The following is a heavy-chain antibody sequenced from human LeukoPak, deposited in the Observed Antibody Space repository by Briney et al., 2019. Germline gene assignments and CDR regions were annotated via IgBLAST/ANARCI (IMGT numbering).Heavy chain of an antibody. CDR1: GFTFSVYR. D-gene: IGHD1-20*01. CDR3: ARAITFSFTRWANDF. CDR2: IKRGGSDI. J-gene: IGHJ4*02. V-gene: IGHV3-7*01. Sequence: GGSLRLPCAASGFTFSVYRMSWVRQAPGKGVEWVAYIKRGGSDIYYVDSVKGRFTISSDSSHNSLYLQMTNLSAEDTALYYCARAITFSFTRWANDFWGQGALVTVSS.